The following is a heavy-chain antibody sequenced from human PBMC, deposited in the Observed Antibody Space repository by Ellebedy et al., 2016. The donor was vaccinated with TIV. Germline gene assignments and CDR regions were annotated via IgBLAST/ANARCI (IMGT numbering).Heavy chain of an antibody. D-gene: IGHD3-10*01. Sequence: GGSLRPSXAASGFTFDDYTMHWVRQAPGKGLEWVSLISWDGGSTYYADSVKGRFTISRDNSKNSLYLQMNSLRTEDTALYYCAKDGRRVVRGVIGWFDPWGQGTLVTVSS. CDR1: GFTFDDYT. CDR3: AKDGRRVVRGVIGWFDP. J-gene: IGHJ5*02. CDR2: ISWDGGST. V-gene: IGHV3-43*01.